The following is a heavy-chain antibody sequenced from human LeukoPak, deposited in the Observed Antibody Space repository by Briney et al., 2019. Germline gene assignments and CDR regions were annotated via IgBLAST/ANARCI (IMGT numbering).Heavy chain of an antibody. V-gene: IGHV3-20*04. CDR1: GFTFDDYG. J-gene: IGHJ6*03. CDR3: AAVLAARTYYYYYMDV. Sequence: GGSLRLSCAASGFTFDDYGMSWVRQAPGKGLEWVSVINWNGGSTGYADSVKGRFTISRDNAKNSLYLQMNSLRAEDTALYYCAAVLAARTYYYYYMDVWGKGTTVTVSS. CDR2: INWNGGST. D-gene: IGHD6-6*01.